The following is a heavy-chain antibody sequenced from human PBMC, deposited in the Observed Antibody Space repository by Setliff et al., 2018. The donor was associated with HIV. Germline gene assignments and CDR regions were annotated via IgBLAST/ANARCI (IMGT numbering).Heavy chain of an antibody. CDR2: IYHTGSS. J-gene: IGHJ6*02. Sequence: SETLSLTCTVSGGSISSYYWSWIRQPPGKGLEWIGNIYHTGSSYYNPSLNDRATISLDTSKNQFSLKLSSVIAADTAVYYCARIFGDQGYYYGMDVWGQGTTVTVSS. V-gene: IGHV4-59*01. CDR3: ARIFGDQGYYYGMDV. CDR1: GGSISSYY. D-gene: IGHD3-3*01.